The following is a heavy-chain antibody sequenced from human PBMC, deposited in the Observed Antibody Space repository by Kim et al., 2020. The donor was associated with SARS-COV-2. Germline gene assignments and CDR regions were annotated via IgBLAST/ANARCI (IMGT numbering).Heavy chain of an antibody. Sequence: YVETMKGRFTNSRDNAQNALYLQMTSLRAEDTAVYYCARTVAGRIDAFDIWGQGTMVTVSS. V-gene: IGHV3-7*03. D-gene: IGHD6-19*01. CDR3: ARTVAGRIDAFDI. J-gene: IGHJ3*02.